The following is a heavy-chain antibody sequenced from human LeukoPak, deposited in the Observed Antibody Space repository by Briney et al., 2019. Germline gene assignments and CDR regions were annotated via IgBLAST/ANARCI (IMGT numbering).Heavy chain of an antibody. D-gene: IGHD1-14*01. CDR2: ISASGGISGSGGST. V-gene: IGHV3-23*01. CDR1: GFTFSSYA. J-gene: IGHJ6*02. CDR3: ATRRKAYYYGMDV. Sequence: PGGSLRLSCAASGFTFSSYAMSWVRQAPGKGLEWVSAISASGGISGSGGSTYYADSVKGRLTISRDNSKNTLYLQMNSLRAEDTAVYYCATRRKAYYYGMDVWGQGTTVTVSS.